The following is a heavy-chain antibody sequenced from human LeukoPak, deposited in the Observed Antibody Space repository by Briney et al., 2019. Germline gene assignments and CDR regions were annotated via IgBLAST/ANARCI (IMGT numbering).Heavy chain of an antibody. CDR2: ISHSGST. CDR1: DDSISDYY. V-gene: IGHV4-34*01. Sequence: SETLSLTCTVSDDSISDYYRGWIRQPPGKGLEWIGEISHSGSTNYNPSLKSRVTISIDTSKNQFSLKLNSVTAADTAVYYCARHTTLKYFVSPTPTFDVWGQGTLVTVSS. D-gene: IGHD3-9*01. J-gene: IGHJ3*01. CDR3: ARHTTLKYFVSPTPTFDV.